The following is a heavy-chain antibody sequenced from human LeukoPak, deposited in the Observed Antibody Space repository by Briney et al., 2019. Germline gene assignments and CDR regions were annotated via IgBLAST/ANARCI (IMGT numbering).Heavy chain of an antibody. V-gene: IGHV4-59*01. J-gene: IGHJ6*02. Sequence: SETLSLTCTVSGGSISNYYWSWIRQPPGKALEWIGYIYYTGTTKYNPSLKSRATISLDTSKNQFSLKLTSVTAADTALFFCARGYDIDVWGQGSTVTVSS. CDR3: ARGYDIDV. CDR2: IYYTGTT. CDR1: GGSISNYY.